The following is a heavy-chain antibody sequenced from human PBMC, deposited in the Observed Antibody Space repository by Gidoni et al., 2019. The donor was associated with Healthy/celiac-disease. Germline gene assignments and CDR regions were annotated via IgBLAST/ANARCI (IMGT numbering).Heavy chain of an antibody. V-gene: IGHV3-11*01. CDR1: GFTFSDYY. J-gene: IGHJ4*02. CDR2: ISSSGTTI. CDR3: ARDYYGSGSSDY. Sequence: LRLSCAAYGFTFSDYYMSWIRQASGKGLEWVSYISSSGTTIYYADSVKGRFTISRDNAKNSLYLQMNSLRAEDTAVYYCARDYYGSGSSDYWGQGTLVTVSS. D-gene: IGHD3-10*01.